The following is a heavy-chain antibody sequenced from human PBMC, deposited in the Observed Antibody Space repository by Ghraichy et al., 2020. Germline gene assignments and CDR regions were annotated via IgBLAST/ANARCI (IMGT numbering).Heavy chain of an antibody. CDR3: ARGPPRWYYDSSGYYYYFDY. J-gene: IGHJ4*02. V-gene: IGHV4-30-4*01. CDR1: GGSISSGDYY. D-gene: IGHD3-22*01. CDR2: IYYSGST. Sequence: TLSLTCTVSGGSISSGDYYWSWIRQPPGKGLEWIGYIYYSGSTYYNPSLKSRVTISVDTSKNQFSLKLSSVTAADTAVYYCARGPPRWYYDSSGYYYYFDYWGQGTLVTVSS.